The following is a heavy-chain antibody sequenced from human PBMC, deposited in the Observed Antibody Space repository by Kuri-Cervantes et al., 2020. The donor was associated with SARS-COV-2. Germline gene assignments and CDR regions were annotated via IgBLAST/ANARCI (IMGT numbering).Heavy chain of an antibody. V-gene: IGHV3-43D*03. D-gene: IGHD6-13*01. Sequence: GGSLRLSCAASGFTFGDYAMHWVRQAPGKGLEWVSLISWDGGSTYYADSVKGRFTISRDNSKNSLYLQMNSLRAEDTALYYCAKDISSRSSSWDAFDIWGQGTMVTVSS. CDR1: GFTFGDYA. CDR2: ISWDGGST. J-gene: IGHJ3*02. CDR3: AKDISSRSSSWDAFDI.